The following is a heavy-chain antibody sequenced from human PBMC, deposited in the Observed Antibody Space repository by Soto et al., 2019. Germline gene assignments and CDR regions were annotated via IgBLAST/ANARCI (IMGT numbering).Heavy chain of an antibody. J-gene: IGHJ3*02. D-gene: IGHD3-16*02. CDR2: IYYSGST. CDR3: ASYDYVWGSYRANDAFDI. Sequence: SETLSLTCTVSGGSISSGGYYWSWIRQHPGKGLERIGYIYYSGSTYYNPSLKSRVTISVDTSKNQFSLKLSSVAAADTAVYYCASYDYVWGSYRANDAFDIWGQGTMVTVSS. V-gene: IGHV4-31*03. CDR1: GGSISSGGYY.